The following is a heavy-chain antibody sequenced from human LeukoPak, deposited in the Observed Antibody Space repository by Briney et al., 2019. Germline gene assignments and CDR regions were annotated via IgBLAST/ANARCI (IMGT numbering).Heavy chain of an antibody. CDR2: ISWNSGSI. CDR1: GFTFDEYA. CDR3: ARDRGPRTGFMVREAYDY. D-gene: IGHD3-10*01. Sequence: GGSLRLSCAASGFTFDEYAMHWVRQAPGKGLEWVSGISWNSGSIGYADSVKGRFSISRDNAKNTLYLQMSSLRAEDTAVYYCARDRGPRTGFMVREAYDYWGQGTLVTVSS. J-gene: IGHJ4*02. V-gene: IGHV3-9*01.